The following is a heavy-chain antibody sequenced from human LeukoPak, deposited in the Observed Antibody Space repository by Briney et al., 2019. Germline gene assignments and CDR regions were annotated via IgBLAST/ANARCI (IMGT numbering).Heavy chain of an antibody. CDR1: GYTFSSYH. Sequence: ASVRVSCKASGYTFSSYHIHWVRQVPGQGLEWMGVINPSEGSTDYAQKFQDRVSLTRDTSTSTVYMDLSRLRCEDTAVYYCARSDKMDVWGQGPTVTVSS. V-gene: IGHV1-46*01. CDR3: ARSDKMDV. J-gene: IGHJ6*02. CDR2: INPSEGST.